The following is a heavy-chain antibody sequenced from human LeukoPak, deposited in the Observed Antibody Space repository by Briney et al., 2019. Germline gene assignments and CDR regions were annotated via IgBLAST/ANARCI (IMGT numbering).Heavy chain of an antibody. V-gene: IGHV3-23*01. CDR3: AKRGLDYYDSSDIDY. CDR2: ISGSGGST. CDR1: GFTLSSYA. J-gene: IGHJ4*02. D-gene: IGHD3-22*01. Sequence: GGSLRLSCAPSGFTLSSYAMSCVRHAPGGGVGWVSAISGSGGSTYYADSVKGRFTISRDNSKNTLYLQVNSLRAEDTAVYYCAKRGLDYYDSSDIDYWGQGTLVTVSS.